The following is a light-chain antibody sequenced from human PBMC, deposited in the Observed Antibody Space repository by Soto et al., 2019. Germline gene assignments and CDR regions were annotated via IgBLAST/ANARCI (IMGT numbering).Light chain of an antibody. CDR1: SSNIGTNP. CDR3: ATWDDILNGWV. J-gene: IGLJ3*02. CDR2: SNN. Sequence: QSVVTQPPSASGTPGQRVTISCSGSSSNIGTNPVSWYQYLPGTAPKLLIYSNNQGPSGVPDRFSGSKSGTSASLAISGLQSEDEAEYYCATWDDILNGWVFGGGTQLTVL. V-gene: IGLV1-44*01.